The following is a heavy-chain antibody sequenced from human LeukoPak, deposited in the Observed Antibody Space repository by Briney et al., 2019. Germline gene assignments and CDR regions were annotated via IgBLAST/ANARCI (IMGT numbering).Heavy chain of an antibody. V-gene: IGHV1-2*02. D-gene: IGHD6-19*01. CDR3: AREAVAGTTNFDY. Sequence: ASVKVSCKASGYIFTGYYMHWVRQAPGQGLEWMGWINPNSGGTNYAQKFQGRVTMTRDTSISTAYMELSGLRSDDTAIYYCAREAVAGTTNFDYWGQGTLVTVSS. CDR1: GYIFTGYY. J-gene: IGHJ4*02. CDR2: INPNSGGT.